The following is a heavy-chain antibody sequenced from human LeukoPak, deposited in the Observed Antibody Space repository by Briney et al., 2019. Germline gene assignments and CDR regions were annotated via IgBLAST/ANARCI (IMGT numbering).Heavy chain of an antibody. CDR2: IYYSGST. D-gene: IGHD1-7*01. V-gene: IGHV4-59*01. J-gene: IGHJ6*04. CDR1: GGSISSYY. Sequence: SETLSLTCTISGGSISSYYWSWIRQPPGKGLEWIGYIYYSGSTNYNPSLKSRVTISVDTSKNQFSLKLSSVTAADTAVYYCAREKELGGMDVWGKGTTVTVSS. CDR3: AREKELGGMDV.